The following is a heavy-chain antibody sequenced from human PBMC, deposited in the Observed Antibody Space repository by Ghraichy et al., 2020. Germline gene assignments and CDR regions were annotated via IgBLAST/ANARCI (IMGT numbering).Heavy chain of an antibody. CDR3: TTDRTNYGMDV. CDR2: IKSETDGGTT. J-gene: IGHJ6*02. Sequence: GGSLRLSCAASGFTLSNTWMSWVRQAPGKGLEWVGRIKSETDGGTTDFAAPVKGRFTISRDDSKNTLSLQMDSLRTEDTAAYYCTTDRTNYGMDVWGQGTTVTVSS. V-gene: IGHV3-15*01. CDR1: GFTLSNTW.